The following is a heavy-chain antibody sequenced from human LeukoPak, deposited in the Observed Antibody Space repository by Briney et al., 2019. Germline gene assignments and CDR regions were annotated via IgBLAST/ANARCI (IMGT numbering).Heavy chain of an antibody. CDR1: GFTFSSYG. V-gene: IGHV3-23*01. CDR3: VKDDAWVQYQD. Sequence: GGSLRLSCAASGFTFSSYGMNWVRQAPGKGLEWVSVISGSGSITYYADSVKGRFTISRDNSKNTVDLQMNSLRGEDTAIYYCVKDDAWVQYQDWGQGTLVTVSS. D-gene: IGHD5-24*01. J-gene: IGHJ4*02. CDR2: ISGSGSIT.